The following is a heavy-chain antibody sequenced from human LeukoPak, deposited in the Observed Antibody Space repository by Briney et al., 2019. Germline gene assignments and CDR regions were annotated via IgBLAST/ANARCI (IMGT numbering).Heavy chain of an antibody. CDR1: GFAFDEYT. J-gene: IGHJ4*02. D-gene: IGHD4-23*01. CDR2: MSWNGHST. CDR3: AKDMEDYGGNSFDS. V-gene: IGHV3-43*01. Sequence: PGGSLRLSCVASGFAFDEYTFNWVRQAPGKGLEWVSLMSWNGHSTYYAGSVKGRFTVSRDNNQNSVYLEMKDLRIEDTALYYCAKDMEDYGGNSFDSWGEGTLVTVSS.